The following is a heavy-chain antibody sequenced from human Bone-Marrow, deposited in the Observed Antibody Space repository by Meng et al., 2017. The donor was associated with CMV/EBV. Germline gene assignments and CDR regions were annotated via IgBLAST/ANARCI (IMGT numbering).Heavy chain of an antibody. V-gene: IGHV3-33*01. J-gene: IGHJ4*02. D-gene: IGHD6-13*01. Sequence: GESLKISCAASGFTFSSYGMHWVRQAPGKGLEWVAVIWYDGSNKYYADSVKGRFTISRDNSKNTLYLQMNSLRAEDTAVYYCARAPYSSSWEPKGYYFDYWGQGTLVTVSS. CDR3: ARAPYSSSWEPKGYYFDY. CDR2: IWYDGSNK. CDR1: GFTFSSYG.